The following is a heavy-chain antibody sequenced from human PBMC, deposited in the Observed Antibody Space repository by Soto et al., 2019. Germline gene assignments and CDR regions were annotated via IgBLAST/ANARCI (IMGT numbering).Heavy chain of an antibody. CDR3: AKDITGDSHFDY. CDR1: GFTFSSYG. CDR2: ISYDGSNK. J-gene: IGHJ4*02. V-gene: IGHV3-30*18. Sequence: GGSLRLSCAASGFTFSSYGMHWVRQAPGKGLEWVAVISYDGSNKYYADSVKGRFTISRDNSKNTLYLQMNSLRAEDTAVYYCAKDITGDSHFDYWGQGTLVTVSS. D-gene: IGHD3-3*01.